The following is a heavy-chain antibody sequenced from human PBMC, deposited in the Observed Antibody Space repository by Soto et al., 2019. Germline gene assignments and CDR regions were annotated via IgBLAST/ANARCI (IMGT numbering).Heavy chain of an antibody. V-gene: IGHV3-23*01. D-gene: IGHD5-12*01. CDR2: ISGSGGST. CDR1: GFTFSSYA. CDR3: AKEKFRGYSGGVGAAGFDY. Sequence: GGSLRLSCAASGFTFSSYAMSWVRQAPGKGLEWVSAISGSGGSTYYADSVKGRFTISRDNSKNTLYLQMNSLRAEDTAVYYCAKEKFRGYSGGVGAAGFDYWGQGTLVTVSS. J-gene: IGHJ4*02.